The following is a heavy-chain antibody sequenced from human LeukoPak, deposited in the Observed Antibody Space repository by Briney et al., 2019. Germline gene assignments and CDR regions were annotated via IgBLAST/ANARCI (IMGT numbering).Heavy chain of an antibody. Sequence: GRSLRLSCAASGFTFDDYAMHWVRQAPGKGLEWVSGISWNSGSIGYADSVKGRFTISRDNAKNSLYLQMNSLRAEDTALYYCAKGGDYGDYDYWGQGTLVTVSS. V-gene: IGHV3-9*01. D-gene: IGHD4-17*01. CDR2: ISWNSGSI. CDR1: GFTFDDYA. J-gene: IGHJ4*02. CDR3: AKGGDYGDYDY.